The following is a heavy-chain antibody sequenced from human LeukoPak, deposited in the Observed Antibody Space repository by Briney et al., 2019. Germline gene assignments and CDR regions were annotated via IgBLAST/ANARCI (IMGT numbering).Heavy chain of an antibody. V-gene: IGHV5-51*01. CDR3: ARLYYGSGSYSYGMDV. D-gene: IGHD3-10*01. CDR1: GYSFTSYW. J-gene: IGHJ6*02. CDR2: IYPGDSDT. Sequence: GESLKISCKGSGYSFTSYWIGWVRQMPGKGLEWMGIIYPGDSDTRYSPSFQGQVTISADKTISTAYLQWSSLKASDTAIYYCARLYYGSGSYSYGMDVWGQGTTVTVSS.